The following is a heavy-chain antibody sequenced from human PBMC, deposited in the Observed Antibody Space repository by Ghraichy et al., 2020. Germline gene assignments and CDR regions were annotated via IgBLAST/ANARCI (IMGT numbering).Heavy chain of an antibody. CDR1: GFTFSSYA. CDR2: ISYDGSNK. CDR3: ARGSGPRDILTGYYDY. Sequence: GGSLRLSCAASGFTFSSYAMHWVCQAPGKGLEWVAVISYDGSNKYYADSVKGRFTISRDNSKNTLYLQMNSLRAEDTAVYYCARGSGPRDILTGYYDYWGQGTLVTVSS. V-gene: IGHV3-30*04. D-gene: IGHD3-9*01. J-gene: IGHJ4*02.